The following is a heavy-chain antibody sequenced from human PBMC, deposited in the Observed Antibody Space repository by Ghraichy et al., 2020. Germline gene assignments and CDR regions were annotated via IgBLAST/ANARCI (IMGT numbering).Heavy chain of an antibody. Sequence: SETLSLTCAVYGGSFSGYYWSWIRQPPGKGLEWIGEINHSGSTNYNPSLKSRVTISVDPSKNQFSLKLSSVTAADTAVYYCARILGYCTNGVCYSGWFDPWGQGTLVTVSS. J-gene: IGHJ5*02. V-gene: IGHV4-34*01. D-gene: IGHD2-8*01. CDR1: GGSFSGYY. CDR3: ARILGYCTNGVCYSGWFDP. CDR2: INHSGST.